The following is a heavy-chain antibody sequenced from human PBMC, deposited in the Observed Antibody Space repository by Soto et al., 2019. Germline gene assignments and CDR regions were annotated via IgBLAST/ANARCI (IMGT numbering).Heavy chain of an antibody. Sequence: GSLRLSCAASGFTFSSYGMHWVRQAPGKGLEWVAVISYDGSNKYYADSVKGRFTISRDNSKNTLYLQMNSLRAEDTAVCYCAKDREYCSGGSCWNYFDYWGQGTLVTVSS. D-gene: IGHD2-15*01. CDR2: ISYDGSNK. CDR3: AKDREYCSGGSCWNYFDY. CDR1: GFTFSSYG. V-gene: IGHV3-30*18. J-gene: IGHJ4*02.